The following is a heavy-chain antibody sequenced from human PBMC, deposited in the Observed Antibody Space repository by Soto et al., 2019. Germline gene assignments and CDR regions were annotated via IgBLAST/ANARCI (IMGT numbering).Heavy chain of an antibody. CDR1: GFTFSSYA. Sequence: GGSLRLSCAASGFTFSSYAMHWVRQAPGKGLEWVAVISYDGSNKYYADSVKGRFTISRDNSKNTLYLQMNSLRAEDTAVYYCARVGYSSSSWVPTLLYWGQGTLVTVSS. V-gene: IGHV3-30-3*01. CDR2: ISYDGSNK. CDR3: ARVGYSSSSWVPTLLY. D-gene: IGHD6-6*01. J-gene: IGHJ4*02.